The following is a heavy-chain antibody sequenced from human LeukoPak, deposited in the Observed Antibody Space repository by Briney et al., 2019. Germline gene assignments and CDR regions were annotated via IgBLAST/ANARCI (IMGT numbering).Heavy chain of an antibody. D-gene: IGHD5-18*01. CDR3: ARGSVQLWSPAGFDY. CDR1: GGSFSGYY. Sequence: SETLSLTCAVYGGSFSGYYWSWIRQPPGKGLEWIEEINHSGSTNYNPSLKSRVTISVDTSKNQFSLKLSSVTAADTAVYYCARGSVQLWSPAGFDYWGQGTLVTVSS. CDR2: INHSGST. V-gene: IGHV4-34*01. J-gene: IGHJ4*02.